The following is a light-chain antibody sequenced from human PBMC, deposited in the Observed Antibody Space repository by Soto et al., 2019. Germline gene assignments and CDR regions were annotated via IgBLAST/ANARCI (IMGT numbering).Light chain of an antibody. Sequence: EIVLTQSPGTLSLSPGERATLSCRASQSVSNNYLAWYQQKPGQAPRLLIYDVSNRATGIPARFSGSGSGTEFTLTISSLQSEDFAVYYCQQYNNWPPWTFGQGTKVDIK. V-gene: IGKV3D-15*01. CDR1: QSVSNN. CDR2: DVS. CDR3: QQYNNWPPWT. J-gene: IGKJ1*01.